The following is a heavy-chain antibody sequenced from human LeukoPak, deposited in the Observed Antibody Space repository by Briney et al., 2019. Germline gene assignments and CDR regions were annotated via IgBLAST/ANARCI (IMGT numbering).Heavy chain of an antibody. D-gene: IGHD4-11*01. CDR2: IVHSGSS. J-gene: IGHJ4*02. CDR3: VRDLAGSNYGDY. Sequence: KPSETLSLTCNVSGDSISRSSQYWGWIRQPPGKGLEWIGSIVHSGSSNYSPSLKSRVTMSVDTSKNQFSLKLTSVTAADTAVYYCVRDLAGSNYGDYWGQGTLVTVSS. V-gene: IGHV4-39*07. CDR1: GDSISRSSQY.